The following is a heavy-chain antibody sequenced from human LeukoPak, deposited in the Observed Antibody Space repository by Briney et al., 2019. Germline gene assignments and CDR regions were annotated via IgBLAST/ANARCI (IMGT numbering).Heavy chain of an antibody. V-gene: IGHV3-23*01. J-gene: IGHJ4*02. CDR1: GFTFSSYA. D-gene: IGHD1-20*01. CDR3: AKRTSNWNYFDY. Sequence: PGGSLRPSCAASGFTFSSYAMSWVRQAPGKGLEWVSAISGSGGSTYYADSVKGRFTISRDNSKNTLYLQMNSLRAEDTAVYYCAKRTSNWNYFDYWGQGTLVTVSS. CDR2: ISGSGGST.